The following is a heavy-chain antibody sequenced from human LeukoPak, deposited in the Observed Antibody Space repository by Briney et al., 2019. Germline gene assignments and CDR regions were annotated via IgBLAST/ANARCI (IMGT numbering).Heavy chain of an antibody. V-gene: IGHV3-30-3*01. CDR3: AREVGSSGWFDY. CDR1: GFTFSRCA. CDR2: ISDDGSNT. D-gene: IGHD6-19*01. Sequence: GGSLRLSCAASGFTFSRCAMPWVRQAPGKGLEWVAVISDDGSNTSYPDSVKGRFTISRDNSKNTLYLQMNSLRAEDTAVYYCAREVGSSGWFDYWGQGTLVTVSS. J-gene: IGHJ4*02.